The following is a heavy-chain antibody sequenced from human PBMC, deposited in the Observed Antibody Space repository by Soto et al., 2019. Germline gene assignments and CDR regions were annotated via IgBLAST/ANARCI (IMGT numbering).Heavy chain of an antibody. CDR3: ARDLGIVVVPAPYYYGMDV. Sequence: SETLSLTCAVYGGSFSGYYWSWIRQPPGKGLEWIGEINHSGSTNYNPSLKSRVTISVDTSKNQFSLKLNSVTAADTAVYYCARDLGIVVVPAPYYYGMDVWGQGTTVTVSS. CDR2: INHSGST. V-gene: IGHV4-34*01. J-gene: IGHJ6*02. D-gene: IGHD2-2*01. CDR1: GGSFSGYY.